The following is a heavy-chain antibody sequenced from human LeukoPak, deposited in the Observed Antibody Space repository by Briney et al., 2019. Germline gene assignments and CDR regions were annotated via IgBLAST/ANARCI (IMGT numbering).Heavy chain of an antibody. D-gene: IGHD2-8*02. V-gene: IGHV3-21*01. CDR2: I. J-gene: IGHJ5*02. CDR1: GFTFSSYS. Sequence: GGSLRLSCAASGFTFSSYSMNWVRQASGKGLEWVSSIKGRFTISRDSAKNSLYLQMNSLRAEDTAVYYCATGGGDWFDPWGQGTLVTVSS. CDR3: ATGGGDWFDP.